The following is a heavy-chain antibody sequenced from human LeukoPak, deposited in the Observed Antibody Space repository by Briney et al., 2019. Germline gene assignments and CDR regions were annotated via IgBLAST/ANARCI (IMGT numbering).Heavy chain of an antibody. J-gene: IGHJ4*02. V-gene: IGHV1-2*02. CDR2: VNPHSGGT. Sequence: ASAKVSCKASGYSLIDYYIHWVRQAPGQGLEWMGWVNPHSGGTKFAQKFQGRVTMTRDTSINTAYMEVSSLRSDDTAVYYCARVIGDYYGSGSYWLLWGQGTLVTVAS. CDR1: GYSLIDYY. CDR3: ARVIGDYYGSGSYWLL. D-gene: IGHD3-10*01.